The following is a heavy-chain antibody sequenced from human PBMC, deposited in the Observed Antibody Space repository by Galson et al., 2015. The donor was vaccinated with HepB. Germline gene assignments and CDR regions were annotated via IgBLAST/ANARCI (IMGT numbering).Heavy chain of an antibody. CDR1: GGSISSYY. J-gene: IGHJ4*02. CDR2: IYYSGST. V-gene: IGHV4-59*01. D-gene: IGHD1-26*01. Sequence: SETLSLTCTVSGGSISSYYWSWIRQPPGKGLEWIGYIYYSGSTNYNPSLKSRVTISLDTSKNQFSLKLSSVTAADTAVYYCASLRSGSWNYFDYWGQGTLVTVSS. CDR3: ASLRSGSWNYFDY.